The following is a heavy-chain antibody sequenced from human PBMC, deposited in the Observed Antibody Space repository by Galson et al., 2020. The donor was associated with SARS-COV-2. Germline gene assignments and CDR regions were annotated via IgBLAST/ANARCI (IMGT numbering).Heavy chain of an antibody. Sequence: GESLKISCAASGFTFSSYSMNWVRQAPGKGLEWVSSISSSSSYIYYADSVKGRFTISRDNAKNSLYLQMNSLRAEDTAVYYCARDALNYYDSSGLIDYWGQGTLVTVSS. CDR1: GFTFSSYS. CDR2: ISSSSSYI. V-gene: IGHV3-21*01. CDR3: ARDALNYYDSSGLIDY. J-gene: IGHJ4*02. D-gene: IGHD3-22*01.